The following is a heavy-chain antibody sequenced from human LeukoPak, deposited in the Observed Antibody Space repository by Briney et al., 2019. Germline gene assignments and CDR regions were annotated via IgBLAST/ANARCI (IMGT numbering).Heavy chain of an antibody. CDR3: ARDMVVGSWNAFDI. V-gene: IGHV3-21*01. J-gene: IGHJ3*02. D-gene: IGHD3-10*01. CDR1: GFTFSSYS. CDR2: ISSSSSYI. Sequence: GGSLRLSCAASGFTFSSYSMNWVRQAPGKGLEWVSSISSSSSYIYYADSVRGRFTISRDNAKNSLYLQMNSLRAEDTAVYYCARDMVVGSWNAFDIWGQETMVTVSS.